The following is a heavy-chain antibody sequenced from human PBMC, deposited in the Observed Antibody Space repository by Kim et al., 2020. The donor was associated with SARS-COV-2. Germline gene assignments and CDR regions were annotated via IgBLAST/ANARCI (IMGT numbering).Heavy chain of an antibody. CDR2: FDPEDGET. Sequence: ASVKVSCKVSGYTLTELSMHWVRQAPGKGLEWMGGFDPEDGETIYAQKFQGRVTMTEDTSTDTAYMELSSLRSEDTAVYYCATAGPRIVVVTEEGFDPWGQGTQVTVSS. D-gene: IGHD2-21*02. J-gene: IGHJ5*02. CDR1: GYTLTELS. CDR3: ATAGPRIVVVTEEGFDP. V-gene: IGHV1-24*01.